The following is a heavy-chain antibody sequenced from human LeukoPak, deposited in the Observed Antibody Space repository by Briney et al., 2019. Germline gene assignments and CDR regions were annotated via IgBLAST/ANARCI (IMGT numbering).Heavy chain of an antibody. CDR3: ARRFDR. Sequence: PGGSLRLSCAASGFTFSNYEMSWVRQTPGKGLEWVSYISSSGSAKNYADSVKGRFTISRDNAENSLYLQMNSLRGEDTAVYYCARRFDRWGQGTLVTVSS. CDR2: ISSSGSAK. V-gene: IGHV3-48*03. D-gene: IGHD3-16*01. J-gene: IGHJ4*02. CDR1: GFTFSNYE.